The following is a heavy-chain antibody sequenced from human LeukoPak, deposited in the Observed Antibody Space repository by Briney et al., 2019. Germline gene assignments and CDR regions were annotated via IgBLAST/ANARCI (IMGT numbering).Heavy chain of an antibody. J-gene: IGHJ5*02. Sequence: ASVKVSCKASKYRFTDYYIHWLRQATGQGLEWMGRINPNSGDTNYARNFQGRVTMTKDTSINTAYMVLSSLRSDDTAVYYCTRDRHINNSGRFDPWAREPWSPSPQ. CDR2: INPNSGDT. V-gene: IGHV1-2*06. CDR1: KYRFTDYY. CDR3: TRDRHINNSGRFDP. D-gene: IGHD2-21*01.